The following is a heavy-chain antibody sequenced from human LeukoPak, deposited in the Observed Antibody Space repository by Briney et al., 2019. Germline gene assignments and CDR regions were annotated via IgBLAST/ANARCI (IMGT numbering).Heavy chain of an antibody. CDR2: IYYSGST. V-gene: IGHV4-59*01. CDR1: GGSISSYY. D-gene: IGHD1-26*01. Sequence: SETLSLTCTVSGGSISSYYWSWIRQPPGKGLEWIGYIYYSGSTNYNPSLKSRVTISVDTSKNQFSLKLSSVTAADTAVYYCARSQWELLRFDYWGQGTLVTVSP. J-gene: IGHJ4*02. CDR3: ARSQWELLRFDY.